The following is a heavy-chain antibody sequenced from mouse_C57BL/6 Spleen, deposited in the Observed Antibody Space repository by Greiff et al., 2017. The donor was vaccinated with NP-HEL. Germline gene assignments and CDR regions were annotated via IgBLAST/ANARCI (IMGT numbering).Heavy chain of an antibody. J-gene: IGHJ3*01. CDR3: ARDRTTVVATPFAY. CDR2: IDPNSGGT. V-gene: IGHV1-72*01. Sequence: QVQLQQPGAELVKPGASVKLSCKASGYTFTSYWMHWVKQRPGRGLEWIGRIDPNSGGTKYNEKFKSKATLTVDKPSSTAYMQLSSLSSEDSAVYYCARDRTTVVATPFAYWGQGTLVTVSA. D-gene: IGHD1-1*01. CDR1: GYTFTSYW.